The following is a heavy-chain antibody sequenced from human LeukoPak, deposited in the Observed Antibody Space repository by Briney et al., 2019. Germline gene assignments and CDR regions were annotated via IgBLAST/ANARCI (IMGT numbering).Heavy chain of an antibody. CDR1: GFTFSSYA. J-gene: IGHJ4*02. CDR2: ISVSGGST. Sequence: GGSLRLSCAVSGFTFSSYAMSWVRQAPGKGLEWVSVISVSGGSTYYADSVKGRFTISRDNSKNTLYLQMNSLRAEDTAVYYCAKGSIPALVYSGSYTYYFDFWGQGTLVTVSS. D-gene: IGHD1-26*01. CDR3: AKGSIPALVYSGSYTYYFDF. V-gene: IGHV3-23*01.